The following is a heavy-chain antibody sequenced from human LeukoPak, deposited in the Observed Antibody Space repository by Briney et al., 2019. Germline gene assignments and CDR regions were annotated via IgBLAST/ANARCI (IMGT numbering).Heavy chain of an antibody. CDR2: ISSYNDNT. CDR1: GYTFSNYG. J-gene: IGHJ4*02. CDR3: ARDRDNYYDSSGYSFEN. D-gene: IGHD3-22*01. V-gene: IGHV1-18*01. Sequence: ASVKVSCKASGYTFSNYGISWVRQAPGQGLEWMGWISSYNDNTNYAQKLQGRVTMTTDTSTSTAYMELRSLRSDDTAVYYCARDRDNYYDSSGYSFENWGQGTLVTVSS.